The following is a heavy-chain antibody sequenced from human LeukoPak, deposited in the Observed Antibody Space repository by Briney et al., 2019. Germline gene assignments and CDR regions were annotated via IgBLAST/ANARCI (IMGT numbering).Heavy chain of an antibody. V-gene: IGHV6-1*01. CDR1: GDSVSSNTAG. D-gene: IGHD5-12*01. J-gene: IGHJ5*02. CDR3: ARGGTYSGYDFVP. Sequence: SQTLSLTCAISGDSVSSNTAGWHCIRQSPSRGLEWLGRTYYRSKWYHDYAISVRSRITISSDTSKNQFSLQLNSVTPEDTAVYYCARGGTYSGYDFVPWGQGTLVTVSS. CDR2: TYYRSKWYH.